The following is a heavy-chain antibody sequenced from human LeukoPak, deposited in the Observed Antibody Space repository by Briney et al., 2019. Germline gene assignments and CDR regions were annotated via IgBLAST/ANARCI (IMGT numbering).Heavy chain of an antibody. Sequence: ASVKVSCKASGGTFSSYAISWVRQAPGQGLEWMGRIIPILGIANYAQKFQGRVTLTQDKSTSTAYLELSSLRSEDTAVYYCARGQISMVRGVILYPYFDYWGQGTLVTVSS. CDR1: GGTFSSYA. V-gene: IGHV1-69*04. D-gene: IGHD3-10*01. J-gene: IGHJ4*02. CDR3: ARGQISMVRGVILYPYFDY. CDR2: IIPILGIA.